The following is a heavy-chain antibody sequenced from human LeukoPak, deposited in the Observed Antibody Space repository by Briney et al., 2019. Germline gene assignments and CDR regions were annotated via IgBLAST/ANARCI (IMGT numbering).Heavy chain of an antibody. CDR2: INTDGSSP. J-gene: IGHJ4*02. CDR3: ARGTAATAGIDY. Sequence: TGGSLRLSCAASGFTFGSYWMHWVRQAPGKGLVWVSHINTDGSSPTYGGSAKGRFTVSRDNAKNTLFLQMNSLRVEDTAVYYCARGTAATAGIDYWGQGTLVTVSS. V-gene: IGHV3-74*01. CDR1: GFTFGSYW. D-gene: IGHD6-13*01.